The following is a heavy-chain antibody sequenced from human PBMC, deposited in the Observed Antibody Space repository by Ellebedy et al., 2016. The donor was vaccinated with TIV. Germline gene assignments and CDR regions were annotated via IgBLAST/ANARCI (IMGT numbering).Heavy chain of an antibody. D-gene: IGHD3-16*01. Sequence: AASVKVSCKASGYTFTSYGISWVRQAPGQGLEWMGWVSGYNGNSHYAQKFQGRVTMTTDTSTSTAYMELRSLRSDDSAVYFCAREVGDGNYYGMDVWGLGTTVTVSS. CDR3: AREVGDGNYYGMDV. J-gene: IGHJ6*02. CDR1: GYTFTSYG. V-gene: IGHV1-18*01. CDR2: VSGYNGNS.